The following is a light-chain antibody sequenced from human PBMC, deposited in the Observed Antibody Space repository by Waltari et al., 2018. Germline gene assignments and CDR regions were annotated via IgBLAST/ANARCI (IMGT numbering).Light chain of an antibody. V-gene: IGLV1-47*01. J-gene: IGLJ3*02. CDR1: TSNIGQNY. CDR3: ATWDDSLSGRV. CDR2: RNE. Sequence: QSVLTQPPSASGTPGQTVSISCSGSTSNIGQNYVYWYQQFPGTAPSLLLYRNERRPSGVPDRFSGAKSGTSASLAISGLRSEDEADYYCATWDDSLSGRVFGGGTELTVL.